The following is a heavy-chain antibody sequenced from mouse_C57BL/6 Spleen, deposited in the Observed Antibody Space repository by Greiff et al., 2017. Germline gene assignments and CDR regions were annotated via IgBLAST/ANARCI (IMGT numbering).Heavy chain of an antibody. D-gene: IGHD2-4*01. V-gene: IGHV1-76*01. Sequence: VKLMESGAELVRPGASVKLSCKASGYTFTDYYINWVKQRPGQGLEWIARIYPGSGNTYYNEKFKGKATLTAEKSSSTAYMQLSSLTSEDSAVYFCAREGILDDYDGYFDVWGTGTTVTVSS. J-gene: IGHJ1*03. CDR1: GYTFTDYY. CDR3: AREGILDDYDGYFDV. CDR2: IYPGSGNT.